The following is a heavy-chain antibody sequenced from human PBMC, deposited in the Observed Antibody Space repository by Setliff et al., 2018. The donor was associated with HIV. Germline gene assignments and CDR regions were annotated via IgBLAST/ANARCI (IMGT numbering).Heavy chain of an antibody. D-gene: IGHD4-17*01. J-gene: IGHJ4*02. CDR1: GYSFSDYY. V-gene: IGHV1-2*02. CDR3: ARRVPPIPSGDLDY. Sequence: ASVKVSCKASGYSFSDYYIHWVRQAPGHGFQWMGWISPKYGGTNYAQKFQGRVTMTRDTSISTAYMDLSRLRSDDTAVYYCARRVPPIPSGDLDYWGQGTLVTVSS. CDR2: ISPKYGGT.